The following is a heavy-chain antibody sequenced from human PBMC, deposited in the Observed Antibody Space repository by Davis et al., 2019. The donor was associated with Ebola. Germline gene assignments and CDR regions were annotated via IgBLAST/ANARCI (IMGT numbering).Heavy chain of an antibody. D-gene: IGHD1-20*01. J-gene: IGHJ4*02. CDR1: GGSVSSGSYY. CDR3: AREGNWNDGPYFDY. Sequence: MPGGSLRLSCTVSGGSVSSGSYYWSWIRQPPGKGLEWIGHIYYSGSTNYNPSLKSRVTISVDTSKNQFSLKLSSMTAADTAVYYCAREGNWNDGPYFDYWGQGTLVTVSS. CDR2: IYYSGST. V-gene: IGHV4-61*01.